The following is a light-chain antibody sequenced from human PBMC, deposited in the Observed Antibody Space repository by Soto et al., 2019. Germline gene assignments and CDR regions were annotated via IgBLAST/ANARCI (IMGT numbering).Light chain of an antibody. CDR1: SRDVGSYNY. Sequence: QSALTQPASVSGSPGQSITISCTGTSRDVGSYNYVSWYQQHPGKAPKLMIYEVSNRPSGVSNRFSGSKSGNTASLTISGLQAEDEADYYCSSYTSSSTVFGGGTKLTVL. CDR3: SSYTSSSTV. V-gene: IGLV2-14*01. CDR2: EVS. J-gene: IGLJ2*01.